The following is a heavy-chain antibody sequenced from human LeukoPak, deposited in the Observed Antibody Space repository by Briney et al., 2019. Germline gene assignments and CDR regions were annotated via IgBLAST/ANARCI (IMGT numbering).Heavy chain of an antibody. D-gene: IGHD6-13*01. Sequence: PGGSLRLSCSASGFTFSSYAMHWVRQAPGKGLEYVSAISSNGGSTYYADSVKGRFTISRDNSKNTLYLQMSSLRAEDTAVYYCVKVGYSSSWYKQNGFAPWGKGPLVTVS. J-gene: IGHJ5*02. CDR3: VKVGYSSSWYKQNGFAP. CDR1: GFTFSSYA. V-gene: IGHV3-64D*06. CDR2: ISSNGGST.